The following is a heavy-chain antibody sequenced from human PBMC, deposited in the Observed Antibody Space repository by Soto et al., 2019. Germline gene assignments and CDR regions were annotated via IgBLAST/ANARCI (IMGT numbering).Heavy chain of an antibody. CDR1: GYSFTSYW. J-gene: IGHJ6*02. V-gene: IGHV5-51*01. CDR3: ARHGEHCSSTSCYLYYYYYGMDV. Sequence: GESLKISCNGSGYSFTSYWIGWVRQMPGKGLEWMGIIHPGDSDTRYSPSFQGQVTISADKSISTAYLQWSSLKASDTAMYYCARHGEHCSSTSCYLYYYYYGMDVWGQGTTVTVSS. D-gene: IGHD2-2*01. CDR2: IHPGDSDT.